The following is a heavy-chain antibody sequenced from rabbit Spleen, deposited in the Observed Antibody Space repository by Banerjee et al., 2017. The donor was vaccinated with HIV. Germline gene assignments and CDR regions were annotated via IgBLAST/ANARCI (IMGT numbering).Heavy chain of an antibody. Sequence: QEQLEESGGDLVKPEGSLTLTCTASGFSFSSSYYMCWVRQAPGKGLEWIGCIYTGSSGSTYYASWAKGRFTISKTSSTTVTLQMTSLTAADTATYFCARADSSNTGFNLWGPGTLVTVS. J-gene: IGHJ4*01. D-gene: IGHD1-1*01. CDR3: ARADSSNTGFNL. CDR1: GFSFSSSYY. V-gene: IGHV1S45*01. CDR2: IYTGSSGST.